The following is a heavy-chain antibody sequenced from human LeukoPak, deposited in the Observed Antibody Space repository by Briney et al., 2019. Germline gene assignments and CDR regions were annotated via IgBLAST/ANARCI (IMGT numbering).Heavy chain of an antibody. D-gene: IGHD6-6*01. J-gene: IGHJ4*02. CDR1: GGSISSYY. Sequence: PSETLSLTCTVSGGSISSYYWSWIRQPPGKGLEWIGYIYYSGSTNYNPSLKSRVTISVDTSKNQFSLKLSSVTAADTAVYYCARHLFRGIAALNPLDYWGQGTLATVSS. CDR3: ARHLFRGIAALNPLDY. V-gene: IGHV4-59*08. CDR2: IYYSGST.